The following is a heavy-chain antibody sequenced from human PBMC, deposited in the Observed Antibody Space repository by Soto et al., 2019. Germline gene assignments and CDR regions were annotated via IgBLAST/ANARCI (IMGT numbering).Heavy chain of an antibody. CDR1: GYTLTELS. J-gene: IGHJ4*02. Sequence: ASVKVSCKVSGYTLTELSMHWVRPAPGKGLEWMGGFDTEDGETIYAQKFQGRVTMTEDTSTDTAYMELSSLRSEDTAVYYCATDPGGSGSYGYWGQGTLVTVSS. CDR2: FDTEDGET. D-gene: IGHD1-26*01. CDR3: ATDPGGSGSYGY. V-gene: IGHV1-24*01.